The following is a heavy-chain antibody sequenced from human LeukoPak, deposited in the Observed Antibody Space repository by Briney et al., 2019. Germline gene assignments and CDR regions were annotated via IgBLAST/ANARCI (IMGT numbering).Heavy chain of an antibody. D-gene: IGHD5-18*01. V-gene: IGHV3-21*01. Sequence: GGSLRLSCAASGFTFSTYSMNWVRQAPGKGLEWVSSISSSSSYIYYADSVKGRFTISRDNAKNSLYLQMNSLRAEDTAVYYCARDRYSYGLGRADYWGQGTLVTVSS. CDR2: ISSSSSYI. J-gene: IGHJ4*02. CDR3: ARDRYSYGLGRADY. CDR1: GFTFSTYS.